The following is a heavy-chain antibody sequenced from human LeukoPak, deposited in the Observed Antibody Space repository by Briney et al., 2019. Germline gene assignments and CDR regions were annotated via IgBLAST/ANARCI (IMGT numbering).Heavy chain of an antibody. Sequence: GGSLRLSCAASGFTFSSYFMHWVRQAPGKGLEWVAFINSSSSYIYYADSVKGRFTISRDNAKNSPYLQMTSLRAEDTAVDYRARGVARRDGLNYALDYWGQGPLVSVSS. D-gene: IGHD5-24*01. CDR1: GFTFSSYF. J-gene: IGHJ4*02. V-gene: IGHV3-21*01. CDR2: INSSSSYI. CDR3: ARGVARRDGLNYALDY.